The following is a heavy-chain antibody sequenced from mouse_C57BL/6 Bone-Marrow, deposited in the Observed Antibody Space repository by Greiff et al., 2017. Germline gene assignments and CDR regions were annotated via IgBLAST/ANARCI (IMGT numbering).Heavy chain of an antibody. CDR3: ARRYYEN. CDR1: GYAFTNYL. J-gene: IGHJ2*01. V-gene: IGHV1-54*01. Sequence: VQLQQSGAELVRPGTSVKVSCKASGYAFTNYLIEWVKQRPGQGLEWIGVINPGSGGTNYNEKFKGKATLTAEKSSSTAYMQLSSLTSEDSAVYFCARRYYENWGQGTTLTVSS. D-gene: IGHD1-1*01. CDR2: INPGSGGT.